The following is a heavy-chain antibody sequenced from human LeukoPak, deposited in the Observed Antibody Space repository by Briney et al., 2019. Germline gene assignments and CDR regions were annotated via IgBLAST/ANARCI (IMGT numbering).Heavy chain of an antibody. CDR3: ARGGGSYYTLLFDY. CDR2: INPNSGGT. CDR1: GYTFTGYY. V-gene: IGHV1-2*02. Sequence: ASVKVSCKASGYTFTGYYMHWVRQAPGQGLEWMGWINPNSGGTNYAQKFQGRVTMTTDTSTSTAYVELRSLRSDDTAVYYCARGGGSYYTLLFDYWGQGTLVTVSS. J-gene: IGHJ4*02. D-gene: IGHD3-10*01.